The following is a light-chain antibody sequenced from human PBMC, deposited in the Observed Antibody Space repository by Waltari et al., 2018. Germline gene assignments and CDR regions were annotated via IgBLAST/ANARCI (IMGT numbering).Light chain of an antibody. CDR1: QSVSNK. CDR3: QHRNNWPLT. J-gene: IGKJ4*01. CDR2: DAS. Sequence: IVLTQSPAPLPLSPGERATLSCRARQSVSNKLAWYQQKPGQAPRLLIYDASNRATDIAARFSGSGSGTDFTLTISSLEPEDFAVYYCQHRNNWPLTFGGGTKVEIK. V-gene: IGKV3-11*01.